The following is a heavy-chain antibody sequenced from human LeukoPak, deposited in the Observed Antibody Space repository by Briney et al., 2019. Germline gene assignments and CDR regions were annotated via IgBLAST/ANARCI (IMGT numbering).Heavy chain of an antibody. V-gene: IGHV3-74*01. Sequence: PGGSLRLSCAASGFTFSSYWMRWVRQAPGKGLVWVSRIKSGGSTNYADSVKGRFTISRDNAKNTVSLQMKSLRAEDTGVYYCARAPSEIGGYYPEYFRHWGQGTLVTVSS. CDR1: GFTFSSYW. CDR2: IKSGGST. CDR3: ARAPSEIGGYYPEYFRH. D-gene: IGHD3-22*01. J-gene: IGHJ1*01.